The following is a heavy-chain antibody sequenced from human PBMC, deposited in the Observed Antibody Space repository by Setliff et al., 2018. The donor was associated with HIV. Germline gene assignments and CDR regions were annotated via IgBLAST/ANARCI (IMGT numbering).Heavy chain of an antibody. V-gene: IGHV4-39*07. CDR2: VNHSGGT. J-gene: IGHJ4*01. Sequence: SETLSLTCTVSGGSISSSSYYWGWIRQPPGKGLEWIGEVNHSGGTNYNPSLKRRLIISSDASKNQFSLRLKSVTAADTAVYFCARRILRSAFDFWGHGTLVTVSS. CDR3: ARRILRSAFDF. D-gene: IGHD2-15*01. CDR1: GGSISSSSYY.